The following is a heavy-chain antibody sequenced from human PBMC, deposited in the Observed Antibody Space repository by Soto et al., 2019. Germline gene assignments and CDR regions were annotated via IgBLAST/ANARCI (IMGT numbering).Heavy chain of an antibody. Sequence: GDSLKISCATSGYSFTNFCISWVRQMPGKGHEWMCSIYPSDSYTNYSPSFQGHVTFSADESINTAYLQWSSLKASDTAMYYCARHRHPVSPFIVVTTLWIDFWAQGILVNGST. CDR3: ARHRHPVSPFIVVTTLWIDF. CDR1: GYSFTNFC. V-gene: IGHV5-10-1*01. J-gene: IGHJ4*02. CDR2: IYPSDSYT. D-gene: IGHD3-22*01.